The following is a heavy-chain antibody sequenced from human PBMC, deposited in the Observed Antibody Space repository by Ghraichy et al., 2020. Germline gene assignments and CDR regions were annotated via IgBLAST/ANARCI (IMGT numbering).Heavy chain of an antibody. D-gene: IGHD3-16*02. J-gene: IGHJ4*02. CDR3: ARSGVWGSYRGVDY. Sequence: GSLRLSCTVSGGSISSYYWSWIRQPPGKGLEWIGYIYYSGSTNYNPSLKSRVTISVDTSKNQFSLKLSSVTAADTAVYYCARSGVWGSYRGVDYWGQGTLVTISS. V-gene: IGHV4-59*01. CDR1: GGSISSYY. CDR2: IYYSGST.